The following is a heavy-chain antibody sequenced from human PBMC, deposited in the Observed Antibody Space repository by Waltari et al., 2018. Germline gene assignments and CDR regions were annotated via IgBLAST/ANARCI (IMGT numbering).Heavy chain of an antibody. Sequence: TYDSVTISWTRQAPGKGLEWVSAISGSGGSTYYADSVKGRFTISRDNSKNTLYLQMNSLRAEDTAVYYCAKDYANGGKGSCAGYWGQGTLVTVSS. CDR2: ISGSGGST. D-gene: IGHD2-15*01. J-gene: IGHJ4*02. V-gene: IGHV3-23*01. CDR3: AKDYANGGKGSCAGY. CDR1: TYDSVT.